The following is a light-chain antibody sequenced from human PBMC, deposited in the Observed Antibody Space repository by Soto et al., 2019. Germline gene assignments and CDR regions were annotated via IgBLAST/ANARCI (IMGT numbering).Light chain of an antibody. CDR2: AAS. J-gene: IGKJ1*01. CDR3: LQLYNFSWT. CDR1: QGIGND. V-gene: IGKV1-6*01. Sequence: IPLTQSPSSLSASVGDGVSIXWRASQGIGNDLAWYQQKPGKAPRLLIFAASNLQSGVPSRFSGSGSGTDFTLTISRLQPEDFATYYCLQLYNFSWTFGQGTKVDI.